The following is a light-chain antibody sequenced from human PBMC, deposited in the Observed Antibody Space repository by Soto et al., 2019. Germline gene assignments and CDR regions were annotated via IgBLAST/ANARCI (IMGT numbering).Light chain of an antibody. CDR2: GVS. CDR3: QQYGGSPYT. V-gene: IGKV3-20*01. Sequence: EIVLTQSPGTLSLSPGERATLSCRASQTINSGLAWYQHKRGQAPRLLIYGVSVRAIGIPDRFGGSGSGTDFTLTISRLEPEDFAVYFCQQYGGSPYTFGQWTKVEIK. J-gene: IGKJ2*01. CDR1: QTINSG.